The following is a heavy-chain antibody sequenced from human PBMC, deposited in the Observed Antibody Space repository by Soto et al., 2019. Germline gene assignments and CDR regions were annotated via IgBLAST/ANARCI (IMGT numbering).Heavy chain of an antibody. J-gene: IGHJ5*01. V-gene: IGHV3-21*01. CDR2: ISSTSKYI. D-gene: IGHD6-19*01. CDR1: GFTFSNYS. CDR3: ARGLSSVWFDY. Sequence: EVQLVESGGGLVKPGGSLRVSCAASGFTFSNYSMNWVRQPRGQGLEWGSSISSTSKYIYYADSVKGRFTISRDNAKKSLYLQMNSLRAEDTAVYYCARGLSSVWFDYWGQGTLVTVSA.